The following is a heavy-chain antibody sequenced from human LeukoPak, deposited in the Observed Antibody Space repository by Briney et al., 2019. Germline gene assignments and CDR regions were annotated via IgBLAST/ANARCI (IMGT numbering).Heavy chain of an antibody. Sequence: TSETLSLTCTVSGGSISSYYWSWVRQTAGKGLEWIGRIYISGTTNYNPSLKSRVTMSLDTSKNQLSLRLTSVTAADTAVYYCARDEARTGYIHYWGQGTLITASS. CDR3: ARDEARTGYIHY. CDR1: GGSISSYY. J-gene: IGHJ4*02. D-gene: IGHD3-9*01. CDR2: IYISGTT. V-gene: IGHV4-4*07.